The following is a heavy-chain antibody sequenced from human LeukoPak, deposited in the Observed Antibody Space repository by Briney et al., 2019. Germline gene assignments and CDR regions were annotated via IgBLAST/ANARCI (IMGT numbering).Heavy chain of an antibody. V-gene: IGHV1-2*02. CDR1: GYTFTGTY. CDR3: ARDKDYAPSNTFDI. CDR2: ISPNNGVT. Sequence: ASVKVSCKASGYTFTGTYIHWVRQAPGQGLEWRGWISPNNGVTNYGQKFQGRDTMTRDTSISTAYMELSRLRSDDTAIFYCARDKDYAPSNTFDIWGQGTMVTVSS. J-gene: IGHJ3*02. D-gene: IGHD2-2*01.